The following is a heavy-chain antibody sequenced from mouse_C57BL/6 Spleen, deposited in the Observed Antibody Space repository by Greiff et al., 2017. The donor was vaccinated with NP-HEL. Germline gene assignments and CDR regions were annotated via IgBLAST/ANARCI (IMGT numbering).Heavy chain of an antibody. J-gene: IGHJ2*01. CDR1: GFTFSSST. CDR3: ARRASGVYFDD. CDR2: ISGGRGNT. Sequence: DVHLVESGGGLVKPGGSLKLSCAASGFTFSSSTMSWVRQTPEKRLEWVATISGGRGNTYYPDSVQGRFTISRDNAENTLYLQVSSLGSEDTALYCCARRASGVYFDDWGQGTTLTVSS. V-gene: IGHV5-9*01.